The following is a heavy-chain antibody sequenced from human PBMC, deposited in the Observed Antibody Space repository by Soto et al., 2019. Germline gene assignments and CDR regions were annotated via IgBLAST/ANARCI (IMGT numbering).Heavy chain of an antibody. CDR3: ARVGNYYDSSGSDY. J-gene: IGHJ4*02. CDR2: ISAYNGNT. D-gene: IGHD3-22*01. V-gene: IGHV1-18*01. Sequence: GGSVKVSCKASGYTFTSYGISWVRQAPGQGLEWMGWISAYNGNTNYAQKLQGRVTMTTDTSTSTAYMELRSLRSDDTAVYYCARVGNYYDSSGSDYWGQGTLVTVSS. CDR1: GYTFTSYG.